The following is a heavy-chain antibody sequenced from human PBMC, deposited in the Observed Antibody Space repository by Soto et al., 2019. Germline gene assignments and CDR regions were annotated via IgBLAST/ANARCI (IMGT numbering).Heavy chain of an antibody. CDR2: IYYSGST. D-gene: IGHD3-22*01. Sequence: QLQLQESGPGLVKPSETLSLTCTVSGGSISSSSYYWGWIRQPPGKGLEWIGSIYYSGSTYYNPPLNSRAPXSXDXXKAQSPLMLSSVPAADTAVYYCARLVYASSGYRPGWGQGTLVTVSS. CDR1: GGSISSSSYY. J-gene: IGHJ4*02. V-gene: IGHV4-39*01. CDR3: ARLVYASSGYRPG.